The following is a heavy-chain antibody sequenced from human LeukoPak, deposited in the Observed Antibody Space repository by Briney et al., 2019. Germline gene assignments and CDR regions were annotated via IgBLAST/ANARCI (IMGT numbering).Heavy chain of an antibody. CDR2: IFFKGNS. CDR3: ARKAADSGAFDV. V-gene: IGHV4-4*09. CDR1: GGSTRPYY. J-gene: IGHJ3*01. D-gene: IGHD6-25*01. Sequence: SETLSLTCTVSGGSTRPYYWSWIRQPPGKGLEWIGYIFFKGNSDCNPSLSSRVTISADTSKNQFSLKVRSVSAADTAVYYCARKAADSGAFDVWDLGTMVTVSS.